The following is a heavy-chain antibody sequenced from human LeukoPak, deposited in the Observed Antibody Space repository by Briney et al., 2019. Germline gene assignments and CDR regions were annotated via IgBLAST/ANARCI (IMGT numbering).Heavy chain of an antibody. Sequence: GGSLRLSCVASGFTFSSYWMHWVRQDPRKGLVWVSRINGDGRNINYADSVRGRFTISRDNAKSTLYLQMNTLRVEDTAVYYCTRDLMDYDVSTGLHHYYMDVWGQGTTVTVSS. CDR2: INGDGRNI. CDR3: TRDLMDYDVSTGLHHYYMDV. V-gene: IGHV3-74*01. D-gene: IGHD3-9*01. J-gene: IGHJ6*02. CDR1: GFTFSSYW.